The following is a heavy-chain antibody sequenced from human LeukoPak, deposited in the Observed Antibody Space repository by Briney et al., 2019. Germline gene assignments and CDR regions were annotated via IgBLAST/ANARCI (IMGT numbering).Heavy chain of an antibody. V-gene: IGHV4-39*01. CDR1: GVSISSSSYY. D-gene: IGHD6-6*01. CDR3: ASRLTEYSSSSGDY. Sequence: PSETLSLTCTVSGVSISSSSYYWGWLRQPPGKGLAWFGSIYYSGSTYYNPSLKSRVTISVDTSKNQFSLKLSSVTAADTAVYYCASRLTEYSSSSGDYWGRGTLVTVSS. CDR2: IYYSGST. J-gene: IGHJ4*02.